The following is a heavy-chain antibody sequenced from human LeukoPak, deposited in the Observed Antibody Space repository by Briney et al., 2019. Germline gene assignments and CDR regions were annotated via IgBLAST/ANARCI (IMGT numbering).Heavy chain of an antibody. Sequence: ASVKVSCKASGYTFTSYAMHWVRQAPGQRLEWMGWINAGNDNTKYSQKFQGRVTITRDTFASTAYMELSSLRSEDTAVYYCARDLGYCTGGTCYPNWFDPWGQGTLVTVSS. V-gene: IGHV1-3*01. D-gene: IGHD2-15*01. CDR2: INAGNDNT. J-gene: IGHJ5*02. CDR3: ARDLGYCTGGTCYPNWFDP. CDR1: GYTFTSYA.